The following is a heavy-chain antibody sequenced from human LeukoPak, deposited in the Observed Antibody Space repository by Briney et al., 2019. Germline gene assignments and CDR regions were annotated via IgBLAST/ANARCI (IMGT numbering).Heavy chain of an antibody. J-gene: IGHJ4*02. CDR3: ARGGVDY. D-gene: IGHD3-10*01. CDR2: INSDGSTT. V-gene: IGHV3-74*01. Sequence: GGSLRFSGAVSGFTFSSYWMPWVRQAPGKGLVWVSRINSDGSTTSYAHSVKGRFTISRDNAKNTLYLQMNSLRAEDTAVYYCARGGVDYWGQGTLVTVSS. CDR1: GFTFSSYW.